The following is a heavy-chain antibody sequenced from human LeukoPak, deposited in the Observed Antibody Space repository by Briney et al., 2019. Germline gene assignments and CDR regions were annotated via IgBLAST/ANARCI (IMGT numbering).Heavy chain of an antibody. Sequence: SETLSLTCTVSGYSISSGYYWGWIRQPPGKGLEWIGSIYHSGSTYYNPSLESRVTISVDTSKNQFSLKLSSVTAADTAVYYCAREGSGSYYHPPYYFDYWGQGTLVTVSS. CDR3: AREGSGSYYHPPYYFDY. D-gene: IGHD1-26*01. J-gene: IGHJ4*02. CDR1: GYSISSGYY. CDR2: IYHSGST. V-gene: IGHV4-38-2*02.